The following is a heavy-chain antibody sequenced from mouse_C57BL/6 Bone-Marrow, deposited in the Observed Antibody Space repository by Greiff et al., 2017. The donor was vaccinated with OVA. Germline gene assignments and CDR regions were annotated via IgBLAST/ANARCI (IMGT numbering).Heavy chain of an antibody. V-gene: IGHV5-4*01. CDR1: GFTFSSYA. Sequence: EVQGVESGGGLVKPGGSLTLSCAASGFTFSSYAMSWVRQTPEKRLEWVATISDGGSYTYYPDHVKGRFTISRDNAKNNLYLQMSHLKSEDTAMYYGASLVAWYFDVWGTGTTVTGSS. J-gene: IGHJ1*03. D-gene: IGHD1-1*01. CDR3: ASLVAWYFDV. CDR2: ISDGGSYT.